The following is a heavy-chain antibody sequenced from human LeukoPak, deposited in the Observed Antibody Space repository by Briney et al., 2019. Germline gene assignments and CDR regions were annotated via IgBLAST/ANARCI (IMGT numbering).Heavy chain of an antibody. J-gene: IGHJ6*02. D-gene: IGHD2-15*01. CDR2: IYPDDSDT. CDR1: GYSFTKYW. CDR3: ARTYCSSVNCPKEGYYHGLDV. Sequence: SGESLKISCKGSGYSFTKYWIGWVRQMPGKGLEWMGIIYPDDSDTRYSPSFQGQVTVSADKSMSIAYLQWSSLKASDTATYFCARTYCSSVNCPKEGYYHGLDVWGQGTTVAVSS. V-gene: IGHV5-51*01.